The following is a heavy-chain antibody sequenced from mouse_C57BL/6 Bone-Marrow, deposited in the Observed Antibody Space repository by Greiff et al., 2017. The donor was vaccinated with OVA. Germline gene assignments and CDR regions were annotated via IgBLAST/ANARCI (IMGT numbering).Heavy chain of an antibody. CDR1: GYSFTCYY. CDR2: INPSNGGT. CDR3: ARSCPLCPFDY. Sequence: VQLQQSGPELVKPGASVKISCTASGYSFTCYYMNWVKQSPEKSLEWIGEINPSNGGTPSNQKFKAKATLTVDKSSSTAYMQLKSLTAEDSAVYFCARSCPLCPFDYWGQGTTLTVSS. V-gene: IGHV1-42*01. J-gene: IGHJ2*01. D-gene: IGHD1-1*02.